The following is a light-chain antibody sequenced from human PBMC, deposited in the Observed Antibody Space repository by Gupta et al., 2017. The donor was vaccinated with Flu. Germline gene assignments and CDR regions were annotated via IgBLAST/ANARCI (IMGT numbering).Light chain of an antibody. CDR3: LHDDRRRT. J-gene: IGKJ4*02. CDR2: KAS. CDR1: QSISSW. Sequence: DIQMTQSPSTLSASVGDRVTITCRASQSISSWLAWYQQKPGKAPKLLIYKASSFESGVPSRFSGSGSGCKFTLTSISPQSDEFPTWNCLHDDRRRTFGEGTKVQIK. V-gene: IGKV1-5*03.